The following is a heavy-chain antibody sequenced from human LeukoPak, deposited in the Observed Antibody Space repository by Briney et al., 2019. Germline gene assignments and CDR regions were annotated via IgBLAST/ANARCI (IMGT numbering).Heavy chain of an antibody. Sequence: SGTLSLTCTVSGGSISSYYWSWIRQPPGKGLEWSGYIYYSGSTNYNPCLKKRVTISVDTSKNQFSLKLSSVTAADTAAYYCALRSAIEYSFDYWGEGTLGTVSS. V-gene: IGHV4-59*01. CDR1: GGSISSYY. D-gene: IGHD2/OR15-2a*01. CDR2: IYYSGST. CDR3: ALRSAIEYSFDY. J-gene: IGHJ4*02.